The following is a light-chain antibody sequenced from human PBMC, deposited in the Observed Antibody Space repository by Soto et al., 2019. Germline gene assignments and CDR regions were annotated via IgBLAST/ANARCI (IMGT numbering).Light chain of an antibody. Sequence: VFTQSPGTLSLSPVERATLSCSSSHTINNNVAWYQHKPGPAPRLLIYGASTRATGIPDRFSGSGSGTDFTLTISRLEPEDFAFYYCQQYGGSPGTFGQGTKVDIK. J-gene: IGKJ1*01. CDR1: HTINNN. CDR3: QQYGGSPGT. CDR2: GAS. V-gene: IGKV3-20*01.